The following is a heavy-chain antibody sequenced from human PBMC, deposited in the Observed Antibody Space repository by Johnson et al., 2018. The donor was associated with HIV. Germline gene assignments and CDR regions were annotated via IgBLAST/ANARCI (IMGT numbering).Heavy chain of an antibody. V-gene: IGHV3-13*01. CDR1: GFTVSGNY. J-gene: IGHJ3*02. D-gene: IGHD3-16*02. CDR2: IGTAGDT. CDR3: AKGSLVGPNDAFDI. Sequence: VQLVESGGGLVQPGGSLRLSCVASGFTVSGNYMSWVRQATGKGLEWVSAIGTAGDTYYPGSVKGRFTISRDNSKNSLYLQMNSLRTEGTALYYCAKGSLVGPNDAFDIWGQGTMVTVSS.